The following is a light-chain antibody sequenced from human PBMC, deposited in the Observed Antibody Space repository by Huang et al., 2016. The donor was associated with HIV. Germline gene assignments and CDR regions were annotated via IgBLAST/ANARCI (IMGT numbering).Light chain of an antibody. V-gene: IGKV3-20*01. CDR2: GSS. CDR3: QQYSTSPWT. Sequence: EIVLTQSPDTLSLSPGERGAISCRASHNVTNDYLAWYQHKSGQAPRLLIYGSSGRATATPARFSGSGSGTDFSLTIDTVKPEDFASYYCQQYSTSPWTFGPGTKLEIK. CDR1: HNVTNDY. J-gene: IGKJ1*01.